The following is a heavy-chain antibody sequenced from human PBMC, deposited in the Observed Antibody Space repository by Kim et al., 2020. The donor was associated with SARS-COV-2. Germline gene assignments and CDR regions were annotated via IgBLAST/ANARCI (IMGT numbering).Heavy chain of an antibody. Sequence: GGSLRLSCKASGFTFSLYAMTWVRQVPGKGLEWVSTIAAGDYTTYYADSGKGRFTISRDDSKNMLYLQMNSLEAEDTAVYHCAKERVVPATGDAFDIWGLGTTVIVSS. V-gene: IGHV3-23*01. CDR1: GFTFSLYA. D-gene: IGHD2-21*02. J-gene: IGHJ3*02. CDR3: AKERVVPATGDAFDI. CDR2: IAAGDYTT.